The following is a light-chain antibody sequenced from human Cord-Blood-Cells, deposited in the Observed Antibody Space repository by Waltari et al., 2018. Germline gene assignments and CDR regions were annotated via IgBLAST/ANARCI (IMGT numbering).Light chain of an antibody. CDR1: SSNIRNNY. CDR2: DNN. J-gene: IGLJ1*01. CDR3: GTWDSSLSAYV. V-gene: IGLV1-51*01. Sequence: QSVLTQPPSVSAAPGQKVTISSSRSSSNIRNNYVSCYQQLPGTAPKLLIYDNNKRPSGIPDRFSGSKSGTSATLGITGLQTGDEADYYCGTWDSSLSAYVFGTGTKVTVL.